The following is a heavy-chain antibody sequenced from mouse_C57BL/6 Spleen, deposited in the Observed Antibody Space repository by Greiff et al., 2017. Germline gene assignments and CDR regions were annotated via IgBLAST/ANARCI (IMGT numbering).Heavy chain of an antibody. CDR2: ISSGSSTI. CDR1: GFTFSDYG. V-gene: IGHV5-17*01. D-gene: IGHD1-1*01. Sequence: EVQLVESGGGLVKPGGSLKLSCAASGFTFSDYGMHWVRQAPEKGLEWVAYISSGSSTIYYADTVKGRFTISRDNAKNTLFLQMTSLRSEDTAMYYCARGGTTVPFAYWGQGTLVTVSA. CDR3: ARGGTTVPFAY. J-gene: IGHJ3*01.